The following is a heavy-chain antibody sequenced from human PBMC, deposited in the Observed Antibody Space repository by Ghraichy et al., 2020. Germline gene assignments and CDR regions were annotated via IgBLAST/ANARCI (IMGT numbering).Heavy chain of an antibody. J-gene: IGHJ3*02. Sequence: SQTLSLTCTVSGGSIISNYCTWIRQPDGKGLEWIGRISPTGSTNYNSSLKSRVTMSVDTSKNQFSLKLNSVTAADTAIYYCARDGRRNAYDIWGQGTMVTVSS. CDR1: GGSIISNY. V-gene: IGHV4-4*07. CDR3: ARDGRRNAYDI. CDR2: ISPTGST.